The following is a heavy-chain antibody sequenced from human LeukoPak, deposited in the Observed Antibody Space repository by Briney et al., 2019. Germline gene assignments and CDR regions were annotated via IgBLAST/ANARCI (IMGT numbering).Heavy chain of an antibody. CDR2: ISPNDSDT. CDR1: GYSFTSYW. J-gene: IGHJ4*02. CDR3: ATLTTVTTPFDY. D-gene: IGHD4-17*01. V-gene: IGHV5-51*01. Sequence: GESLKISCKASGYSFTSYWIAWVRQMPGKGLEWMGIISPNDSDTRYSPSFQGQVTISADKSISTAYLQWSSLKASDTAMYYCATLTTVTTPFDYWGQGTLVTVSS.